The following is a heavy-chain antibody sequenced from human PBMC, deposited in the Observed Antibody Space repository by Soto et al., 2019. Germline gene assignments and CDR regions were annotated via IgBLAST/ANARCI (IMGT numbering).Heavy chain of an antibody. V-gene: IGHV1-69*13. J-gene: IGHJ6*02. CDR2: IIPIFGTA. CDR1: GGTFSSYA. CDR3: ARLLWFGELKNYYYYGMDV. Sequence: ASVKVSCKASGGTFSSYAISWVRQAPGQGLEWMGGIIPIFGTANYAQKFQGRVTITADESTSTAYMELSSLRSEDTAVYYCARLLWFGELKNYYYYGMDVWGQGTTVTVSS. D-gene: IGHD3-10*01.